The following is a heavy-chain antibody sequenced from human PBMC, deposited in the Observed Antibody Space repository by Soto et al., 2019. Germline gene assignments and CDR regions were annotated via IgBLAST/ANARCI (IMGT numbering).Heavy chain of an antibody. D-gene: IGHD3-10*01. V-gene: IGHV1-69*02. CDR2: IIPILGIA. Sequence: SVKVSCKASGGTFSSYTISWVRQAPGQGLEWMGRIIPILGIANYAQKFQGRVTITADKSTSTAYMELSSLRSEDTAVYYCADQTMVRGVIASWFDPWGQGTLVTVSS. J-gene: IGHJ5*02. CDR1: GGTFSSYT. CDR3: ADQTMVRGVIASWFDP.